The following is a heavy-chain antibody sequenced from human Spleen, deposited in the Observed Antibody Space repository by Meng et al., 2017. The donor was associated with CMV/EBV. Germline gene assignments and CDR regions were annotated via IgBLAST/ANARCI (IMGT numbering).Heavy chain of an antibody. V-gene: IGHV7-4-1*02. CDR1: GYTFTSYA. CDR2: INTNTGNP. D-gene: IGHD2-15*01. CDR3: ARLYCSGGSCYTIDY. Sequence: QVRPGQSGSELKKPGASVRVSCKASGYTFTSYAMNWVRQAPGQGLEWMGWINTNTGNPTYAQGFTERFVFSLDTSVSTAYLQISSLKAADTAVYYCARLYCSGGSCYTIDYWGQGTLVTVSS. J-gene: IGHJ4*02.